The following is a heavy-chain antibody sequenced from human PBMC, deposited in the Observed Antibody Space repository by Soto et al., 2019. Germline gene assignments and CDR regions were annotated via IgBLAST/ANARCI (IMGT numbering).Heavy chain of an antibody. D-gene: IGHD3-10*01. J-gene: IGHJ5*02. CDR1: GGSISSGGYY. Sequence: PSETLSLTCAVSGGSISSGGYYWSWLRQPPGKGLEWIGEINHSGSTNYNPSLKSRVTISVDTSKNQFSLKLSSVTAADTAVYYCARGRRRLGQPYYGSVPFDPWGQGTLVTVSS. CDR3: ARGRRRLGQPYYGSVPFDP. CDR2: INHSGST. V-gene: IGHV4-34*01.